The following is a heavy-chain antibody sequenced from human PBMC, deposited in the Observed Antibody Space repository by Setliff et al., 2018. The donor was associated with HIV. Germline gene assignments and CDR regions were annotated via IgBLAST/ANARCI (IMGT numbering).Heavy chain of an antibody. Sequence: PSETLSLTCTVSGDSIISSRNFWGWIRQPPGKGLEWIGNIHSSGSNYYNPSLKSRVFISVDLSINQFSLKLHSVTAADTAVYYCASGEDSGTYGEPYDSWGQGALVTVSS. J-gene: IGHJ4*02. CDR1: GDSIISSRNF. CDR3: ASGEDSGTYGEPYDS. D-gene: IGHD1-26*01. V-gene: IGHV4-39*01. CDR2: IHSSGSN.